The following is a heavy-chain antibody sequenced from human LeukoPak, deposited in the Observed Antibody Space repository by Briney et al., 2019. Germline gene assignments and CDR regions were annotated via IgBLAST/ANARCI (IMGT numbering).Heavy chain of an antibody. Sequence: GGSQRLSCAASGFTFSSYSMNWVRQAPGKGLEWVSSISSSSSYIYYADSVKGRFTISRDNAKNSLYLQMNSLRAEDTAVYYCASQLMVADYWGQGTLVTVSS. J-gene: IGHJ4*02. CDR3: ASQLMVADY. CDR2: ISSSSSYI. D-gene: IGHD2-8*01. CDR1: GFTFSSYS. V-gene: IGHV3-21*01.